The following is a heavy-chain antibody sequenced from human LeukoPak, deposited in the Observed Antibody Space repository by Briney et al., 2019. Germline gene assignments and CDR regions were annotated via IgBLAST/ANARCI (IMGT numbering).Heavy chain of an antibody. Sequence: ASVKVSCKASGYTFTGYYMHWVRQAPGQGLEWMGWINPNSGGTNYAQKFQGRVTMTRGTSISTAYMELSRLRSDDTAVYYCARKYCTNGVCYTDPYYFDYWGQGTLVTVSS. CDR2: INPNSGGT. CDR3: ARKYCTNGVCYTDPYYFDY. J-gene: IGHJ4*02. V-gene: IGHV1-2*02. CDR1: GYTFTGYY. D-gene: IGHD2-8*01.